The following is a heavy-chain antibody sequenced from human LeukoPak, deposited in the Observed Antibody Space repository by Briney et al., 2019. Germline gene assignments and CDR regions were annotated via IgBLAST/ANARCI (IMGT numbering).Heavy chain of an antibody. CDR1: GGSFSGYY. CDR2: INHSGST. V-gene: IGHV4-34*01. CDR3: ARESRLLWFGELRFDP. D-gene: IGHD3-10*01. Sequence: LETLSLTCAVYGGSFSGYYWSWIRQPPGKGLEWIGEINHSGSTNYNPSLKSRVTISVDTSKNQFSLKLSSVTAADTAVYYCARESRLLWFGELRFDPWGQGTLVTVSS. J-gene: IGHJ5*02.